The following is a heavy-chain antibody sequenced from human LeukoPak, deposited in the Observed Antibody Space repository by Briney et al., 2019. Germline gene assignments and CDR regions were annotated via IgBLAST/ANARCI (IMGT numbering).Heavy chain of an antibody. Sequence: GASVKVSCKASGYTFTSYGISWVRQAPGQGLEWMGWISAYSGNTNYAQKLQGRVTMTTDTSTSTAYMELRSLRSDDTAVYYCATVDTAMVPFDYWGQGTLVTVSS. D-gene: IGHD5-18*01. CDR1: GYTFTSYG. CDR2: ISAYSGNT. CDR3: ATVDTAMVPFDY. V-gene: IGHV1-18*01. J-gene: IGHJ4*02.